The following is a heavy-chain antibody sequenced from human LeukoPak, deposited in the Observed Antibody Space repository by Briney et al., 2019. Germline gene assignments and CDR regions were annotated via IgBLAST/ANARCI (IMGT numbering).Heavy chain of an antibody. CDR1: GGTFSSYA. V-gene: IGHV1-69*13. J-gene: IGHJ4*02. Sequence: SVKVSCKASGGTFSSYAISWVRQAPGQGLEWMGGIIPIFGTANYAQKFQGRVTITADESTSTAYMELSSLRSEDTAVYYCAGGTRYYDSSGYHLDYWGQGTLVTVSS. D-gene: IGHD3-22*01. CDR2: IIPIFGTA. CDR3: AGGTRYYDSSGYHLDY.